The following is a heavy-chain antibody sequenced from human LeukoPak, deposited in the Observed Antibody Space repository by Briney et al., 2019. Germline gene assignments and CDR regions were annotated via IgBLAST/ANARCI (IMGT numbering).Heavy chain of an antibody. CDR2: IKSKTDGGTT. J-gene: IGHJ5*02. CDR3: TTTFDSSGFPA. CDR1: GFTFGNAW. Sequence: GGSLRLSCAASGFTFGNAWMSWVRQAPGKGLEWVGRIKSKTDGGTTDYAAPVKGRFTISRDDSKNTLYLQMNSLKTEDTAVYYCTTTFDSSGFPAWGQGTLVTVSS. V-gene: IGHV3-15*01. D-gene: IGHD6-19*01.